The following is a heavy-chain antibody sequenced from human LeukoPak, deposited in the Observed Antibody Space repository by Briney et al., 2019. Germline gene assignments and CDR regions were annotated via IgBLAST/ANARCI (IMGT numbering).Heavy chain of an antibody. CDR1: GFTFDDYA. J-gene: IGHJ4*02. CDR3: AKGQGYYYDSSGTFDY. CDR2: ISWNSGSI. V-gene: IGHV3-9*01. Sequence: GGSLRLSCAASGFTFDDYAMHWVRQAPGKGLEWVSGISWNSGSIGYADSVKGRFTISRDNAKNSLYLQMNSLRAEDTALYYCAKGQGYYYDSSGTFDYWGQGTLVTVSS. D-gene: IGHD3-22*01.